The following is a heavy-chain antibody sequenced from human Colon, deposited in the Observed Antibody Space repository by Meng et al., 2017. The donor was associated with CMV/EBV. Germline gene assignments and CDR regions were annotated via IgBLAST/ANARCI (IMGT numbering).Heavy chain of an antibody. Sequence: GESLKISCAASGFTFSDYAMSWVRQAPGKGLEWVSVISGGGGSTYYTYYADSVKGRFTISRDNSKNTLYLQMNSLRAEDTAVYYCAKDTTYSSSSGDYWGQGTLVTVSS. CDR2: ISGGGGST. D-gene: IGHD6-6*01. CDR1: GFTFSDYA. CDR3: AKDTTYSSSSGDY. J-gene: IGHJ4*02. V-gene: IGHV3-23*01.